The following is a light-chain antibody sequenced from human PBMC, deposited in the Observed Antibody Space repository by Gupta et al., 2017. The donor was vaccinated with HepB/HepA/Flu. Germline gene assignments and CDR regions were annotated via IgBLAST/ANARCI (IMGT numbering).Light chain of an antibody. CDR1: QSLLNNNGYNY. J-gene: IGKJ4*01. CDR3: MQGLQIPLT. Sequence: DIVMTQSPLSLPVTPGEPASISCRSSQSLLNNNGYNYLNWYLQKPGQSPQLLIYLGSNRASGVPDRFSGSGSGTDFTLKISRVEAEDVGVYFCMQGLQIPLTVGGGTKVETK. CDR2: LGS. V-gene: IGKV2-28*01.